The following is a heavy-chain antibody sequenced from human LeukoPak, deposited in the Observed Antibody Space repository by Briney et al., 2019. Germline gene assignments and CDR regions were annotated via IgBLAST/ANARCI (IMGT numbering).Heavy chain of an antibody. CDR3: ARFYGGNSGMLPRATFDI. V-gene: IGHV4-31*03. CDR2: IYYSGST. Sequence: SETLSLTCTVSGGSISSGGYYWSWIRQHPGTGLGWIGYIYYSGSTYYNPSLRSRVTISVDMSKNQFSLKLNSVTAADTAVYYCARFYGGNSGMLPRATFDIWGQGTMVTVSS. CDR1: GGSISSGGYY. J-gene: IGHJ3*02. D-gene: IGHD4-23*01.